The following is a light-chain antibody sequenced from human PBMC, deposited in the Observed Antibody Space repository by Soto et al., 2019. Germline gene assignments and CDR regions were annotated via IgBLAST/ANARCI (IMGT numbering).Light chain of an antibody. J-gene: IGKJ1*01. V-gene: IGKV1-12*01. CDR2: ASS. CDR3: LQTTRLPWT. CDR1: QNIVNW. Sequence: DIQMTQSPSSVSASVGDRVNITCRETQNIVNWLAWYQQKPGKAPKLLIPASSSLQSGVPSRFSGSGSGTYFTLLIISLQPEDCAIYWCLQTTRLPWTFGQGTNVEIK.